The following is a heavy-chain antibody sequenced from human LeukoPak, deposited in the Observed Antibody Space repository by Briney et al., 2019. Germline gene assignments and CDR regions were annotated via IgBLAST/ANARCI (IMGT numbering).Heavy chain of an antibody. Sequence: GGSLRLSCAASGFTFSSYSMNWVRQAPGKGLEWVSYISSSSSTIYYADSVKGRFTISRDNAKNSLYLQMNSLRAEDTAVYYCARANDDVDTAMVRYWGQGTLVTVSS. CDR2: ISSSSSTI. V-gene: IGHV3-48*04. CDR1: GFTFSSYS. D-gene: IGHD5-18*01. CDR3: ARANDDVDTAMVRY. J-gene: IGHJ4*02.